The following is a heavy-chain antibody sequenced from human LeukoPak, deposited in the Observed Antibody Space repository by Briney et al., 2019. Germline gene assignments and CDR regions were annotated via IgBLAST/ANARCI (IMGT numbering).Heavy chain of an antibody. D-gene: IGHD3-3*01. CDR1: GFTFRSYE. V-gene: IGHV3-48*03. Sequence: GGSLTLSCEDSGFTFRSYEMNWVRQAPGKGLEWIAYLSRSGSAFSYADSVKGRFTIARDNAKNSVYLEMNSLRADDTAVYYCARSARLMKGVVEVTALDDWGQGTLVTVSS. J-gene: IGHJ4*02. CDR3: ARSARLMKGVVEVTALDD. CDR2: LSRSGSAF.